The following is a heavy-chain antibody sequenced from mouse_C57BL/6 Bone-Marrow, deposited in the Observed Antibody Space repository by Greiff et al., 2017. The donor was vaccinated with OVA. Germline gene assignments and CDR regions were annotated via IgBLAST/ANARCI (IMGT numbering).Heavy chain of an antibody. CDR1: GYTFTGYW. CDR2: ILPGSGRT. Sequence: QVQLQQSGAELMKPGASVKLSCKATGYTFTGYWIEWVKQRPGHGLEWIGEILPGSGRTNYHEKFKGKATFTADTSSNTAYMQLSSLTTEDSAIYYCARWGSSFYYAMDYWGQGTSVTVSS. V-gene: IGHV1-9*01. D-gene: IGHD1-1*01. J-gene: IGHJ4*01. CDR3: ARWGSSFYYAMDY.